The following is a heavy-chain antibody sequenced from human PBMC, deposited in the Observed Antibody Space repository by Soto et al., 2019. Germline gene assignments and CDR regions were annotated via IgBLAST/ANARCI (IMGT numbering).Heavy chain of an antibody. D-gene: IGHD5-12*01. V-gene: IGHV4-39*01. CDR2: VYYSGST. J-gene: IGHJ4*02. CDR3: AGHFIYSGYEYLDD. Sequence: QLQLQESGPGLVKPSETLSLTCSVSGDSISSSSYYWGWIRQPPGQGLEWIGAVYYSGSTYYNPSLRTRLTMFVDTSKHQFSLNLKSVTAADTATYCCAGHFIYSGYEYLDDWGQGALVSVSS. CDR1: GDSISSSSYY.